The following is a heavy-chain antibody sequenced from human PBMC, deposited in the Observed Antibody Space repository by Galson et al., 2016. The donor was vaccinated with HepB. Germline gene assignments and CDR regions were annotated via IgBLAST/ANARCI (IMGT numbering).Heavy chain of an antibody. CDR1: GFTFNNYG. D-gene: IGHD1-1*01. CDR2: ISRSGDST. J-gene: IGHJ6*04. V-gene: IGHV3-23*01. Sequence: SLRLSCAASGFTFNNYGMTWVRQAPGKGLEVVSSISRSGDSTDYADSVKGRFTIPRDNSKNTLSLQMNSLIAEDTAVDYCVQGGTAPAVWGKGTTVTVSS. CDR3: VQGGTAPAV.